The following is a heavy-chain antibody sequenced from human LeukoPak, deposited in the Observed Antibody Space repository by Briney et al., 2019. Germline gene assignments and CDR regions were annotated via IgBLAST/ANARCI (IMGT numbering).Heavy chain of an antibody. CDR3: ATMTTFDP. Sequence: SVKVSCKGGTSTNYAISWVRQAPGQGLEWMGGIIPNFGTVNYAQKFQGRVTITTDESTSTAYMELSSLRSEDTAVYYCATMTTFDPWGQGTLVTVSP. V-gene: IGHV1-69*05. CDR2: IIPNFGTV. J-gene: IGHJ5*02. CDR1: GTSTNYA. D-gene: IGHD3-22*01.